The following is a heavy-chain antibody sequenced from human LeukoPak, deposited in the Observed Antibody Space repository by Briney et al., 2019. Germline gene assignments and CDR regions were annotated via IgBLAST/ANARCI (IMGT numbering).Heavy chain of an antibody. Sequence: PSETLSLTCAVYGGSFSGYYWSWIRQPPGKGLEWIGEINHSGSTNYNPSLKSRVTISVDTSKNQFSLKLSSVTAADTAVYYCARDRMATLDVWGKGTTVTVSS. CDR1: GGSFSGYY. J-gene: IGHJ6*04. CDR3: ARDRMATLDV. CDR2: INHSGST. V-gene: IGHV4-34*01. D-gene: IGHD5-24*01.